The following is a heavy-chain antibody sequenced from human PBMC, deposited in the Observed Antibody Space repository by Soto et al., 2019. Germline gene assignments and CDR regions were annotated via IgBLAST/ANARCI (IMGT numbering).Heavy chain of an antibody. D-gene: IGHD6-13*01. CDR2: INPSGGST. J-gene: IGHJ5*02. CDR1: GYTFTSYY. V-gene: IGHV1-46*01. Sequence: ASVKVSCKASGYTFTSYYMHWVRQAPGQGLEWMGIINPSGGSTSYAQKFQGRVTMTRDTSTSTVYMELSSVTAADTAVYYCARHPLIAAAGYNWFDPWGQGTLVTVSS. CDR3: ARHPLIAAAGYNWFDP.